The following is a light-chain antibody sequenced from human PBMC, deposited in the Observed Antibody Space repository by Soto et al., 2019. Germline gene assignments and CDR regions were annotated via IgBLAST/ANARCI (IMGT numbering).Light chain of an antibody. V-gene: IGKV3-15*01. CDR3: QQHNNWPT. CDR1: QSVSSS. Sequence: EIVMTQSPATLSVTTGERVTLSCRASQSVSSSLAWYQQKPGQAPRLLIYGASTRATGIPARFSGSGSGTEFTLTISSLQSEDFALYYCQQHNNWPTFGQGTKVEIK. J-gene: IGKJ1*01. CDR2: GAS.